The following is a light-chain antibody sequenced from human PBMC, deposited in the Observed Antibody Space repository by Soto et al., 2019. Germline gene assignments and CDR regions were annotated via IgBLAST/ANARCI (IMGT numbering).Light chain of an antibody. J-gene: IGLJ2*01. Sequence: QSVLTQPASVSGSPGQSITISCTGTSSDIGAYNFVSWYQQHPGKAPKPMLYDVNIRPSGVSNRFSGSKSGNTASLTISGLQAEDEADYYCTSWTTSTTMIFGGGTKVTVL. V-gene: IGLV2-14*03. CDR2: DVN. CDR1: SSDIGAYNF. CDR3: TSWTTSTTMI.